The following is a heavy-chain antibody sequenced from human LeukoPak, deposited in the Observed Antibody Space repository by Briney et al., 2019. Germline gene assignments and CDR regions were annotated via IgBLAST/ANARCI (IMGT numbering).Heavy chain of an antibody. Sequence: GASVKVSCKASGYTFTSNYMHWVRQAPGQGLEWMGVIAPSSGTTSHAQKFQGRVTMTRDTSTSTLYMELSSLTSEDTAVYYCARASGSSAVPFDYWGQGTLVTVSS. CDR1: GYTFTSNY. CDR3: ARASGSSAVPFDY. D-gene: IGHD3-10*01. J-gene: IGHJ4*02. V-gene: IGHV1-46*01. CDR2: IAPSSGTT.